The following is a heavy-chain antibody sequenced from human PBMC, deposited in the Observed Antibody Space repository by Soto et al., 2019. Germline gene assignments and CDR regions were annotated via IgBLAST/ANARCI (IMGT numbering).Heavy chain of an antibody. J-gene: IGHJ4*02. CDR2: ISDIGSI. Sequence: GGALRLSCAASGFTFSSFEMNWVRQAPGKGLEWVSHISDIGSIYYADSVKGRFTVSRDNAKNSVYLQMDSLRAEDTAVYYCARSSGAYRPFDYWGQGTLVTVSS. D-gene: IGHD3-22*01. CDR3: ARSSGAYRPFDY. V-gene: IGHV3-48*03. CDR1: GFTFSSFE.